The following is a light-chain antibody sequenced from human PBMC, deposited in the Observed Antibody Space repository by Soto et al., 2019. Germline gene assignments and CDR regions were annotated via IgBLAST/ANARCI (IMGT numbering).Light chain of an antibody. V-gene: IGKV1-17*01. CDR2: AAS. J-gene: IGKJ1*01. CDR1: QGIRDE. CDR3: LQHNSYPWT. Sequence: DTQMTQSPSSLPASVGDRVTITCRASQGIRDELGWYQQKPGKAPKRLIYAASSLQSGVPSRFSGSGSGTEFTLTISSLQPEDFATYYCLQHNSYPWTFGQGTKVEIK.